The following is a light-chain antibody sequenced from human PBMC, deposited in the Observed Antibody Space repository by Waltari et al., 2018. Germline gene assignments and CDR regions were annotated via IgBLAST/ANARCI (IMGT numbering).Light chain of an antibody. J-gene: IGKJ2*01. V-gene: IGKV1-5*03. CDR2: QGS. Sequence: DIQMTQSPSTLSASIGDRVTITCRASQSFSKWLAWYQQKPGKAPKPLIHQGSTLRSGVPSRFSGSESGTEFILTINSLQPDDFATYFCQQYNDYPYTFGQGTKLEIK. CDR1: QSFSKW. CDR3: QQYNDYPYT.